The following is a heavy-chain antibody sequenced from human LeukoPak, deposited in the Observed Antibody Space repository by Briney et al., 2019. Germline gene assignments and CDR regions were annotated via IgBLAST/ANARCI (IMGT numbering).Heavy chain of an antibody. V-gene: IGHV1-2*02. CDR3: ARDRADIAAGWFDP. J-gene: IGHJ5*02. D-gene: IGHD6-13*01. Sequence: ASVNVSCKASGYTFTGYYMHWVRQAPGQGLEWMGWINPNRGGTNYAQKFQGRVTMTRDTSISTAYMELSRLRSDDTAVYYCARDRADIAAGWFDPWGQGTLVRVSS. CDR2: INPNRGGT. CDR1: GYTFTGYY.